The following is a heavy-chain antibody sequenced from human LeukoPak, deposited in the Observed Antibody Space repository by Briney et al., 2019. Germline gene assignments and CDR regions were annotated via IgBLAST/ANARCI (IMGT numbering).Heavy chain of an antibody. CDR2: ISGSGGST. Sequence: PGGSLRLSCAASGFTFSSYGMSWVRQAPGKGLEWVSAISGSGGSTYYADSVKGRFTISRDNSKNTLYLQMNSLRAEDTAVYYCAKDRRGPYGSGSYDYWGQGTLVTVSS. V-gene: IGHV3-23*01. J-gene: IGHJ4*02. CDR3: AKDRRGPYGSGSYDY. CDR1: GFTFSSYG. D-gene: IGHD3-10*01.